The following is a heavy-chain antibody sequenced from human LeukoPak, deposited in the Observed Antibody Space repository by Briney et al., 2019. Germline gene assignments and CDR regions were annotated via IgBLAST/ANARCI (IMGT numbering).Heavy chain of an antibody. J-gene: IGHJ5*02. CDR3: ARDMTDWWFDP. CDR2: IYYSGST. V-gene: IGHV4-31*03. D-gene: IGHD3-9*01. Sequence: SETLSLTCTVSGGSISSGGYYWSWIRQHPGKGLEWIGYIYYSGSTHYTPYLNSRVTISVDTSKNQFSLKLSSVTAADTAVYYCARDMTDWWFDPWGQGTLVTVSS. CDR1: GGSISSGGYY.